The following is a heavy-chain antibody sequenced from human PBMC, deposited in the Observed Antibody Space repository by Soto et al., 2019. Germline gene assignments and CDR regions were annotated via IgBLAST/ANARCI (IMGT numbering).Heavy chain of an antibody. D-gene: IGHD3-10*01. CDR2: IDPSDSYT. Sequence: GESLKISCKGSGYSFTSYWISWVRQMPGKGLEWMGRIDPSDSYTNYSPSFQGHVTISADKSISTAYLQWSSLKASDTAMYYCARHPYYYGSGSLNWFDPRGQGTLVTVSS. V-gene: IGHV5-10-1*01. J-gene: IGHJ5*02. CDR3: ARHPYYYGSGSLNWFDP. CDR1: GYSFTSYW.